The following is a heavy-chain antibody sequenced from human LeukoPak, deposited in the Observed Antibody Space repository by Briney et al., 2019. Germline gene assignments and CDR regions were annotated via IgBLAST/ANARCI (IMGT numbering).Heavy chain of an antibody. J-gene: IGHJ4*02. D-gene: IGHD7-27*01. CDR3: ARDLESVTGAGLFDY. CDR2: ISSSSSYI. V-gene: IGHV3-21*01. CDR1: GFTFSSYS. Sequence: GGSLRLSCAASGFTFSSYSMNWVRQAPGKGLEWVSSISSSSSYIYYADSVKGRFTISRDNAKNSLYLQMNSLRAEDTAVYYCARDLESVTGAGLFDYWGQGTLVTVSS.